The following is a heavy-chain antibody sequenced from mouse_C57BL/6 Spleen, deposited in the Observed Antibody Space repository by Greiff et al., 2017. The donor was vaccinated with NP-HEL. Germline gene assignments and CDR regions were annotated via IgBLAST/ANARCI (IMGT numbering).Heavy chain of an antibody. CDR3: ARGEYSNYGFDY. V-gene: IGHV1-50*01. Sequence: QVQLQQPGAELVKPGASVKLSCKASGYTFTSYWMQWVKQRPGQGLEWIGEIDPSDSYTNYNQKFKGKATLTVDTSSSTAYMQLSSLTSEDSAVYYCARGEYSNYGFDYWGQGTTLTVSS. CDR1: GYTFTSYW. CDR2: IDPSDSYT. D-gene: IGHD2-5*01. J-gene: IGHJ2*01.